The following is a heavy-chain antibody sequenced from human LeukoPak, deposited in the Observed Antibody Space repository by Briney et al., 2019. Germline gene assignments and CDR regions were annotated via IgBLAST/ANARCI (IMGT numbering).Heavy chain of an antibody. CDR1: GGSISSDH. CDR3: ASLTTVTQGYFDS. CDR2: IYYSGST. J-gene: IGHJ4*02. Sequence: TSETLSLTCTVSGGSISSDHWNWIRQPPGKGLEWIGYIYYSGSTNYNPSLKSRLTISIDTSKNQFSLKLSSVTATDTAVYYCASLTTVTQGYFDSWGQGTLVTVSS. D-gene: IGHD4-17*01. V-gene: IGHV4-59*08.